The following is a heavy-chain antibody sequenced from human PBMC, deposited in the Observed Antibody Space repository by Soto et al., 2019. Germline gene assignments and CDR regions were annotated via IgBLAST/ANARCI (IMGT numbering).Heavy chain of an antibody. CDR1: GFTFSTYW. Sequence: GGSLRLSCVASGFTFSTYWMTWVRQAPGMGLEWVAGIKEDGSEEVYVDSVKGRFSISRDNSKNTLYLQMNSLRAEDTAIYYCAKDRGLDPWGQGTLVTVSS. V-gene: IGHV3-7*03. CDR2: IKEDGSEE. J-gene: IGHJ5*02. D-gene: IGHD6-25*01. CDR3: AKDRGLDP.